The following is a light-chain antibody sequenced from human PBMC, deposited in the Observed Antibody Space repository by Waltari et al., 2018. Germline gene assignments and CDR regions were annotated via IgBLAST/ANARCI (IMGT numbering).Light chain of an antibody. V-gene: IGKV1-NL1*01. J-gene: IGKJ4*01. CDR3: QQYFSVPLT. CDR1: QDITNA. CDR2: ATS. Sequence: IQMTQSPSSLSGSVGDRVTISCRASQDITNALAWYQQKLGRAPKLLIYATSKLEGGVPARFRGRGSGTTYTLTIDSLQSDDSASYFCQQYFSVPLTFGGGSKIEI.